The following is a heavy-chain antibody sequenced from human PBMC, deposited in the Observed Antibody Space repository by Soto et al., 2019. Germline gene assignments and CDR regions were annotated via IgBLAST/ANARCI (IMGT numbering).Heavy chain of an antibody. CDR2: IIPIFGTA. Sequence: QVQLVQSGAEVKKPGSSVKVSCKASGGTFSSYAISWVRQAPGQGLEWMGGIIPIFGTANYAQKFQGRVTITADESTSTAYMELSSRRSEDTAVYYCARTPYYDFWSFYFSPYYYGMDVWGQGTTGTVSS. J-gene: IGHJ6*02. V-gene: IGHV1-69*01. CDR1: GGTFSSYA. CDR3: ARTPYYDFWSFYFSPYYYGMDV. D-gene: IGHD3-3*01.